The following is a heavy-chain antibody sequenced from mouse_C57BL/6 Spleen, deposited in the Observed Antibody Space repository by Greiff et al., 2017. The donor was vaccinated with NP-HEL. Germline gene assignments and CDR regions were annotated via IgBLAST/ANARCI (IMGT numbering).Heavy chain of an antibody. V-gene: IGHV14-4*01. CDR3: TRTYDYEPLGY. CDR2: IDPENGDT. J-gene: IGHJ2*01. D-gene: IGHD2-4*01. Sequence: EVQLQQSGAELVRPGASVKLSCTASGFNIKDDYMHWVKQRPEQGLEWIGWIDPENGDTEYASKFQGKATITADTSSNTAYLQLSSLTSEDTAVYYCTRTYDYEPLGYWGQGTTLTVSS. CDR1: GFNIKDDY.